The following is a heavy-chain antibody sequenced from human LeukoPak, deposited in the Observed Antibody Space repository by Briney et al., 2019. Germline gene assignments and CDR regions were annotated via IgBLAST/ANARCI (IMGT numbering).Heavy chain of an antibody. CDR1: GGYISSSF. Sequence: PSETLSLTCTVSGGYISSSFWTWIRQAPGKGLELIGFTYDGGRGNYKPSLRSRVDISLDTSSNRYSLRLTSVTAADTGVYYCARLWRPHDYDNWFDHWGQGILATVSS. V-gene: IGHV4-59*13. J-gene: IGHJ5*02. CDR3: ARLWRPHDYDNWFDH. CDR2: TYDGGRG. D-gene: IGHD4-17*01.